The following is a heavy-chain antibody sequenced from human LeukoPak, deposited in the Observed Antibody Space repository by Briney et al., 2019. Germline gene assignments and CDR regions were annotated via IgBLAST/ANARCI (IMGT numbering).Heavy chain of an antibody. Sequence: SETLSLTCTVSGGSISSYYWSWIRQPAGKGLEWIGRIYTSGSTNYNPFLKSRVTMSVDTSKNQFSLKLSSVTAADTAVYYCARDLKGNLWFGELNYYYYYMDVWGKGTTVTVSS. J-gene: IGHJ6*03. CDR2: IYTSGST. D-gene: IGHD3-10*01. CDR1: GGSISSYY. V-gene: IGHV4-4*07. CDR3: ARDLKGNLWFGELNYYYYYMDV.